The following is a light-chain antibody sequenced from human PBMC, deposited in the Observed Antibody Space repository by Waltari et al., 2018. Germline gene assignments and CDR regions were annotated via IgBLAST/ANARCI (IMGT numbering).Light chain of an antibody. CDR1: QSVLYSSSKKSY. J-gene: IGKJ1*01. CDR3: QQYYTTPWT. CDR2: WAS. V-gene: IGKV4-1*01. Sequence: DIVMTQSPDSLAVSLGERATINCKSSQSVLYSSSKKSYLAWYQQKPGQPPKLFINWASTRESWVSDRFSGSGWGKDFTHTISSRQAEDVALDYCQQYYTTPWTFGQRTKVEIK.